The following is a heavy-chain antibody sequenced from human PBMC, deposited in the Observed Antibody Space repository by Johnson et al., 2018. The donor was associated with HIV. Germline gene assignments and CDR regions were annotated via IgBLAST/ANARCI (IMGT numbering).Heavy chain of an antibody. CDR1: GFTFSSYA. CDR3: AKDTRYCNSATCYGAFDM. D-gene: IGHD2-2*01. V-gene: IGHV3-30-3*01. CDR2: ILYDGSNK. J-gene: IGHJ3*02. Sequence: QVQLVESGGGVVQPGRSLRLSCAASGFTFSSYAMHWVRQAPGKGLEWVAVILYDGSNKYYADSVKGRFTISRDNSKNTLYLQMNSLRTEDTALYYCAKDTRYCNSATCYGAFDMWGQGTMVTVSS.